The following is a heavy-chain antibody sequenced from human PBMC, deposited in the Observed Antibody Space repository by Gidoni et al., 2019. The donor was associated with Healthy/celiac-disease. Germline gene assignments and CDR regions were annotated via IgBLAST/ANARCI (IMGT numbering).Heavy chain of an antibody. CDR3: AKENIVVVIAIGGWFDP. J-gene: IGHJ5*02. D-gene: IGHD2-21*01. CDR2: ISGSGGST. V-gene: IGHV3-23*01. CDR1: GFTFSSYA. Sequence: EVQLLESGGGLVRPGGSLRLSCAASGFTFSSYAMSWVRQAPGKGLEWVSAISGSGGSTYYADSVKGRFTISRDNSKNTLYLQMNSLRAEDTAVYYCAKENIVVVIAIGGWFDPWGQGTLVTVSS.